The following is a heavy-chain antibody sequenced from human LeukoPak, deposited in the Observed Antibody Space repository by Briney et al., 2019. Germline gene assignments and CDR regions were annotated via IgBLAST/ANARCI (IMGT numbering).Heavy chain of an antibody. D-gene: IGHD2-15*01. V-gene: IGHV1-18*01. J-gene: IGHJ3*02. CDR1: GYTFTIYG. CDR3: ARGPLTPSDAFDI. Sequence: ASVKVSCKASGYTFTIYGISWVRQAPGQGLEWMGWISGYDGNTNYAQNLQGRVTMTTDTSTSTAYMELRSLRSDDTAVYYCARGPLTPSDAFDIWGQGTMVTVSS. CDR2: ISGYDGNT.